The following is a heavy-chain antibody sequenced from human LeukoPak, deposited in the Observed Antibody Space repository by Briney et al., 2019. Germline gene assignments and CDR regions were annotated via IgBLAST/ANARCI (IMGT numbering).Heavy chain of an antibody. J-gene: IGHJ3*02. CDR2: ISGGGDST. V-gene: IGHV3-23*01. CDR3: ARRYASGTFDAFDI. CDR1: GFTFSGYA. Sequence: PGGSLRLSCAASGFTFSGYAMTWVRQAPGKGLECVSLISGGGDSTSYTDSVKGRFTISRDNSRDTLYLQMNSLRVEDTAVYYCARRYASGTFDAFDIWGQRTMVTLSS. D-gene: IGHD3-10*01.